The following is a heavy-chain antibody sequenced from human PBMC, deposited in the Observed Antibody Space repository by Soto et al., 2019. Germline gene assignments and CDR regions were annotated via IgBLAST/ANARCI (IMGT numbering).Heavy chain of an antibody. CDR1: GYTFTSYE. D-gene: IGHD3-10*01. J-gene: IGHJ4*02. V-gene: IGHV1-8*01. Sequence: QVQLVQSGAEVKKPGVSVKVSCKASGYTFTSYEINWVRQATGQGLEWMGWMNPNSGDTGYAQKFQGRVTMTRNTSISTAYMELSSLRSEDTAVYYCARGELLWFGELLRWGQGTLVTVSS. CDR3: ARGELLWFGELLR. CDR2: MNPNSGDT.